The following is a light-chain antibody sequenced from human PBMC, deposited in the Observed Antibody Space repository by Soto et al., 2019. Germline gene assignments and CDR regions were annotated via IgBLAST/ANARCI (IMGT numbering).Light chain of an antibody. CDR2: GAS. CDR1: QSVSIN. Sequence: EIVMTHSPATLSVSPWERATLSCRASQSVSINLAWYQQKPGQAPRLLIYGASTRATGIPARFSGSGSGTEFTLTISSLQSEDFAVYYCQQYNNWPPDTFGQGTKLEIK. J-gene: IGKJ2*01. V-gene: IGKV3-15*01. CDR3: QQYNNWPPDT.